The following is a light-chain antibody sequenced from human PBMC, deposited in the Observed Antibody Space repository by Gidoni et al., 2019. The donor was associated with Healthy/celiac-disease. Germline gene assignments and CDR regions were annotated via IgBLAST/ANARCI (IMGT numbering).Light chain of an antibody. V-gene: IGKV3-11*01. CDR1: QSVSSY. Sequence: EIVLTQSPATLSLSTGERATPSCRASQSVSSYLAWYQQKPGQAPRLLIYDASNRATGIAARFRGSGSGTDFTLTISSLGPEDFAVYYCQQRSNWPPLTFGGGTKVEIK. CDR3: QQRSNWPPLT. CDR2: DAS. J-gene: IGKJ4*01.